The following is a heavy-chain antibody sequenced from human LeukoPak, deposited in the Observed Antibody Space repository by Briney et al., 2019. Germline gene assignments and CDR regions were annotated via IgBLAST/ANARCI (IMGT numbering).Heavy chain of an antibody. J-gene: IGHJ5*02. Sequence: NPSETLSLTCAVSGGSISSSNWWNWVRQPPGKGLEWIGEIYHSGSTNYNPSLKSRVTLSVDKSKNQFSLRLTSVTAADTAVYYCARDQVVAGPSLSWFDPWGQGTLVTVSS. CDR1: GGSISSSNW. CDR3: ARDQVVAGPSLSWFDP. D-gene: IGHD6-19*01. CDR2: IYHSGST. V-gene: IGHV4-4*02.